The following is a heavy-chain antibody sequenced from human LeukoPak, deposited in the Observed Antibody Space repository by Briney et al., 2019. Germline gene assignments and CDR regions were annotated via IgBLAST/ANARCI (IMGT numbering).Heavy chain of an antibody. D-gene: IGHD3-10*01. CDR2: FSTSCGTI. CDR3: ARDKDFGFDY. Sequence: GGSLRLSCAASGFTFSSFSMNWGRQAPGKGLVWVSYFSTSCGTIFYADSVKGRFTISRDDAKNSLYLQMNSLRDEDTAVYYCARDKDFGFDYWGQGTLVTVSS. CDR1: GFTFSSFS. J-gene: IGHJ4*02. V-gene: IGHV3-48*02.